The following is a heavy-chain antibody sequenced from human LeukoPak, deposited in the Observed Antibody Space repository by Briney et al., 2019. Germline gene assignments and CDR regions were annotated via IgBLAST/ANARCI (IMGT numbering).Heavy chain of an antibody. CDR3: ARATDITGTSLVY. CDR1: GYTFTGYY. J-gene: IGHJ4*02. CDR2: INPNSGGT. D-gene: IGHD1-7*01. V-gene: IGHV1-2*02. Sequence: PWASVKVSCKASGYTFTGYYMHWVRQAPGQGLEWMGWINPNSGGTNYAQKFQGRVTMTRDTSISTAYMELSRLRSDDTAVYYCARATDITGTSLVYWGQGTLVTVSS.